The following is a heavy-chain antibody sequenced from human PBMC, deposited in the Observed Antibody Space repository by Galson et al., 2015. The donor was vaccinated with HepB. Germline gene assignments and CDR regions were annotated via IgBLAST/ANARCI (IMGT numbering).Heavy chain of an antibody. CDR1: GGSISSYY. Sequence: SETLSLTCTVSGGSISSYYWSWIRQPPGKGLEWIGYIYYSGSTNYNPSLKSRVTISVDTSKNQFSLKLSSVTAADTAVYYCARHKYYDSSGYYLPFDYWGQGTLVTVSS. V-gene: IGHV4-59*08. D-gene: IGHD3-22*01. CDR2: IYYSGST. J-gene: IGHJ4*02. CDR3: ARHKYYDSSGYYLPFDY.